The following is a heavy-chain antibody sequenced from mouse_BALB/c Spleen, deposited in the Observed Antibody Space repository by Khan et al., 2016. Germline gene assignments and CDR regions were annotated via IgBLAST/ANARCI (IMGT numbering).Heavy chain of an antibody. Sequence: VQLKESGPGLVKPSQSLSLTCTVTGYSITSDYAWNWIRQFPGNKLEWMGYISYRGSTSSNPSLKSRISINRDTSKNQFFLQLNSVTTEDTATYYCASGRYPAYWGQGTLVTVSA. D-gene: IGHD2-14*01. J-gene: IGHJ3*01. CDR2: ISYRGST. V-gene: IGHV3-2*02. CDR3: ASGRYPAY. CDR1: GYSITSDYA.